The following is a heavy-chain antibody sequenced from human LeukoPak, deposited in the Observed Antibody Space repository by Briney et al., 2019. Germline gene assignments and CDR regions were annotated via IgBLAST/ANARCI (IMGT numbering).Heavy chain of an antibody. CDR3: ARAPRTGAWDMITFGGVIVHGDAFDF. V-gene: IGHV4-39*07. Sequence: SETLSLTCAVSGGSLISTTYYWGWIRQPPGKGLEWIGSIYYSGSTYYNPCLKSRVTVSVDTSKNPFSLQLSSVTAADTAVYYCARAPRTGAWDMITFGGVIVHGDAFDFWRQGTMVTVSS. J-gene: IGHJ3*01. CDR2: IYYSGST. CDR1: GGSLISTTYY. D-gene: IGHD3-16*02.